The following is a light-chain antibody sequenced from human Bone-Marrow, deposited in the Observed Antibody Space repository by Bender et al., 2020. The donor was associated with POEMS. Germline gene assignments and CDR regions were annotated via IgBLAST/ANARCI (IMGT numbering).Light chain of an antibody. V-gene: IGLV2-14*03. CDR2: DVT. CDR3: SSYTSSFTYV. Sequence: QSALTQPASVSGSPGQSITISCTGTSSDVGGHNYVSWYQQHPGKAPKLIIYDVTYRPSGISNRFSGSKSGNTASLTISGLQAEDEADFYCSSYTSSFTYVFGTGTKVTVL. CDR1: SSDVGGHNY. J-gene: IGLJ1*01.